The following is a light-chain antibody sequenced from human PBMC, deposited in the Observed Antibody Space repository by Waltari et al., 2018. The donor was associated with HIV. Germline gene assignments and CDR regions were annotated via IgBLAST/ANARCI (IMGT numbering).Light chain of an antibody. CDR1: NIGSKN. J-gene: IGLJ2*01. V-gene: IGLV3-9*01. CDR3: QVWGSSTKV. CDR2: RDS. Sequence: SYELTQPLSVSVALGQTARITCWGTNIGSKNVHWHQQKPGQAPVLVIYRDSNRPSGIPERFSGSNSGNTATLTISRAQAGDEADYYCQVWGSSTKVFGGGTKLTVL.